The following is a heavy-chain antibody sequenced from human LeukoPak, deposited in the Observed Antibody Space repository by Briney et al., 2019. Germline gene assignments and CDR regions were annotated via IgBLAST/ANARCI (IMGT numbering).Heavy chain of an antibody. CDR2: IKNDRSEK. CDR1: GFTFSRYW. D-gene: IGHD4-17*01. J-gene: IGHJ4*02. Sequence: PGGSLRLSCVASGFTFSRYWMSWVRQAPGKGLEWVANIKNDRSEKSYVDSVRGRFTISRDNAINSLYLQMNSLRADDTAVYYCARDFHYDEPDYWGQGTLVTVSS. V-gene: IGHV3-7*05. CDR3: ARDFHYDEPDY.